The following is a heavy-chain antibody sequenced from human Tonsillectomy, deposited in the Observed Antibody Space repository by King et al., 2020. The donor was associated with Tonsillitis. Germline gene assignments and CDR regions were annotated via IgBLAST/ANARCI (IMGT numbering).Heavy chain of an antibody. CDR2: IYHSGST. CDR3: ARAVPPRSGYALAYFDY. CDR1: GGSISSGGYS. Sequence: QLQESGSGLVKPSQTLSLTCAVSGGSISSGGYSWSWIRQPPGKGLEWIGYIYHSGSTYYNPSLKSRVTITVDRSKNQFSLKLSSVTAADTAVYYCARAVPPRSGYALAYFDYWGQGTLVTVSS. V-gene: IGHV4-30-2*01. D-gene: IGHD5-12*01. J-gene: IGHJ4*02.